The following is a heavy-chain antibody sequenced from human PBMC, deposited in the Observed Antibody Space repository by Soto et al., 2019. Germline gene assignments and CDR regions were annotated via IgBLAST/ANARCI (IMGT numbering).Heavy chain of an antibody. CDR1: GFTFSNNW. V-gene: IGHV3-74*01. CDR2: INSDGSST. CDR3: VRGGYCSGGTCYANYYMVV. Sequence: VQLVESGGGLVQRGGSLRLSCAASGFTFSNNWMHWVRQAPGKGLVWVSRINSDGSSTNYYADSVKGRFTVSRDNAKNTLYLQMNSLRAEDTAVYYCVRGGYCSGGTCYANYYMVVWGKGTTVTVSS. J-gene: IGHJ6*03. D-gene: IGHD2-15*01.